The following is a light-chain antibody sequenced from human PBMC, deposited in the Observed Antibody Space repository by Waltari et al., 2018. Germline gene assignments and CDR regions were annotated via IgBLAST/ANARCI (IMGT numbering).Light chain of an antibody. J-gene: IGKJ4*01. Sequence: DIVLTQSPDSLAVSLGERATINCKSSQSVLYSLNNKNYLGWFQQKTGQPPTLLIYWASSREAGVPDRFSSSGSGTEFTLTISSLHADDFATYFCQQYDTYPLTFGGGTKVEIK. CDR2: WAS. V-gene: IGKV4-1*01. CDR3: QQYDTYPLT. CDR1: QSVLYSLNNKNY.